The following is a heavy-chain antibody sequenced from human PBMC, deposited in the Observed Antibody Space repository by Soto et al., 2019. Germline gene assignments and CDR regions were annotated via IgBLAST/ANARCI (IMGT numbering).Heavy chain of an antibody. CDR3: AREAAGILNWFDP. J-gene: IGHJ5*02. D-gene: IGHD6-25*01. CDR2: IYHSGST. Sequence: QVQLQESGPGLEKPSQTLSLTCTVSGGSISSGGYYWSWIRQHPGKGLEWIGYIYHSGSTYYNPSLKSRVTISVDTSKNQFSLKLSSVTVADTAVYYCAREAAGILNWFDPWGQGTLVTVSS. CDR1: GGSISSGGYY. V-gene: IGHV4-31*03.